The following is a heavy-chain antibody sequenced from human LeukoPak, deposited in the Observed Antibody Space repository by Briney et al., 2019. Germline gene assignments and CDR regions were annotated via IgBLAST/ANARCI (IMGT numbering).Heavy chain of an antibody. CDR2: IYYSGST. CDR3: ARDFNGANSFDS. Sequence: SETLSLTCTVSGGSISSGDYYWSWIRQPPGKGLEWIGYIYYSGSTYYNPSLKSRVTITVDTSKNQFSLNLGSVTAADTAVYYCARDFNGANSFDSWGQGTLVTVSS. CDR1: GGSISSGDYY. J-gene: IGHJ4*02. V-gene: IGHV4-30-4*02. D-gene: IGHD4/OR15-4a*01.